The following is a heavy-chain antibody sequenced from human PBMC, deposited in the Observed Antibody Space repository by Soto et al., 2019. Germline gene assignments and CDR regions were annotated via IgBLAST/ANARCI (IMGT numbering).Heavy chain of an antibody. CDR2: IFPDDSET. CDR3: ARRLYDTSGYRYFNF. J-gene: IGHJ4*02. D-gene: IGHD3-22*01. V-gene: IGHV5-51*01. Sequence: GESLKISCKASGYSFSSYWIGWVRQIPGKGLEWMGIIFPDDSETRYSPSFQGKVSISVDKSITTAYLQWSSLKASDTAMYYCARRLYDTSGYRYFNFWGQGTLVTVSS. CDR1: GYSFSSYW.